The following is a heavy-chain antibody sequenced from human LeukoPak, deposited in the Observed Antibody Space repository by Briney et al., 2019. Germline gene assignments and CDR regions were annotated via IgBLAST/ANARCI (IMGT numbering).Heavy chain of an antibody. CDR2: ISGSGGST. CDR3: GSQSGYYSVSAFDY. Sequence: GGSLRLSCAASGFTFSNYAMSWVRQAPGKGLEWVSAISGSGGSTYYADSVKGRFTISRDNSKNTLYLQMNSLRAEGTAVYYCGSQSGYYSVSAFDYWGQGTLVTVSS. V-gene: IGHV3-23*01. D-gene: IGHD3-3*01. CDR1: GFTFSNYA. J-gene: IGHJ4*02.